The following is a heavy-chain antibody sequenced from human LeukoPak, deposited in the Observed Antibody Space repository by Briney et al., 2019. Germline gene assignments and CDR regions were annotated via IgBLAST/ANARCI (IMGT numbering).Heavy chain of an antibody. CDR1: GGSFSSYY. V-gene: IGHV4-59*01. CDR3: ARGGGVAGTPYNPYDY. CDR2: IYYSGST. Sequence: SETLSLTCTVSGGSFSSYYWSWIRQPPGKGLEWIGCIYYSGSTNYNPSLKSRVTISVDTSKNQFSLKLSSVTAADTAVYYCARGGGVAGTPYNPYDYWGQGTLVTVSS. J-gene: IGHJ4*02. D-gene: IGHD6-19*01.